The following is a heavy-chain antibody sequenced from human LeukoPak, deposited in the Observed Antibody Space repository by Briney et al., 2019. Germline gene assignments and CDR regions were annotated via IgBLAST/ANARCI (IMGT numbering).Heavy chain of an antibody. J-gene: IGHJ4*02. D-gene: IGHD5-12*01. V-gene: IGHV4-61*08. Sequence: PSQTLSLTCTVSGGSISSGGYYWSWIRQPPGKGLEWIGYIYYSGSTKYNPSLKSRVTISVDTSKKQFSLKLSSVTAADTAVYYCTRDTTGGYFQFDYWGQGTLVTVSS. CDR3: TRDTTGGYFQFDY. CDR2: IYYSGST. CDR1: GGSISSGGYY.